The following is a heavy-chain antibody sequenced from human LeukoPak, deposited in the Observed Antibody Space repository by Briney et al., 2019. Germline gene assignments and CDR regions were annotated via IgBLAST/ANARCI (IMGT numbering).Heavy chain of an antibody. Sequence: PGGSLRLSCAASGFTFSDYYMSWIRQAPGKGLEWVSYISSSGSTIYYADSVKGRFTISRDNAKNSLFLQMNSLRAEDTAVYYCARETKYSGYDRYGMDVWGQGTTVTVSS. V-gene: IGHV3-11*01. CDR3: ARETKYSGYDRYGMDV. CDR1: GFTFSDYY. D-gene: IGHD5-12*01. J-gene: IGHJ6*02. CDR2: ISSSGSTI.